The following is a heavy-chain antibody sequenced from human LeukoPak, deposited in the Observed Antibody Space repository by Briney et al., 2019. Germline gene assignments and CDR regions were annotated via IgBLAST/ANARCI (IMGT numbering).Heavy chain of an antibody. D-gene: IGHD4-17*01. CDR3: ARRNGDYAPPDV. J-gene: IGHJ6*02. V-gene: IGHV4-39*01. CDR1: GGSISSSSYS. Sequence: PSETLSLTCTVSGGSISSSSYSWGWLRQPPGKGLEWIGSIYYSGSTYYNPSLKSRVTISVDTSKNQFSLKLNSVTAADTAVYYCARRNGDYAPPDVWGQGTTVTVSS. CDR2: IYYSGST.